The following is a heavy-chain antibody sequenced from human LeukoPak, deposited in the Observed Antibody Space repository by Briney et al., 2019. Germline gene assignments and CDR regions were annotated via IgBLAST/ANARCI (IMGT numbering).Heavy chain of an antibody. Sequence: GRSLRLSCAASGFTFSSYGMHWVRQAPGKGLEWVAVISYDGSNKYYADSVKGRFTISRDNSKNTLYLQMNSLRAEDTAVYYCAKDGSLLWFGEFRGGFDYWGQGTLVTVSS. CDR3: AKDGSLLWFGEFRGGFDY. V-gene: IGHV3-30*18. J-gene: IGHJ4*02. CDR1: GFTFSSYG. CDR2: ISYDGSNK. D-gene: IGHD3-10*01.